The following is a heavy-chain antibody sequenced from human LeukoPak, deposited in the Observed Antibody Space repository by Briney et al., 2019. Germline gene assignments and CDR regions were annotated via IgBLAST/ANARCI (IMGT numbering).Heavy chain of an antibody. CDR2: IWYDGSNK. V-gene: IGHV3-33*01. CDR1: GFTFSSYG. D-gene: IGHD3-9*01. CDR3: ARESYYDILTGYYTSAMDV. J-gene: IGHJ6*02. Sequence: GGSLRLSCAASGFTFSSYGMHWVRQAPGKGLEWVAVIWYDGSNKYYADSVKGRFTISRDNSKNTLYLQMNSLRAEDTAVYYCARESYYDILTGYYTSAMDVWGQGTTVTVSS.